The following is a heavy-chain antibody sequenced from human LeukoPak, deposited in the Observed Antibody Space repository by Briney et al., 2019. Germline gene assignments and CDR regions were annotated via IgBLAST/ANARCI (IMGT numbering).Heavy chain of an antibody. CDR2: IRSKAYGGTT. CDR1: GFTFGDYA. CDR3: TRAGWDFWSGYYYYYYYYMDV. Sequence: PGRSLRLSCTASGFTFGDYAMSWVRQAPGKGLEWVGFIRSKAYGGTTEYAASVKGRFTISRDDSKSIAYLQMNSLKTGDTAVYYCTRAGWDFWSGYYYYYYYYMDVWGKGTTVTVSS. J-gene: IGHJ6*03. V-gene: IGHV3-49*04. D-gene: IGHD3-3*01.